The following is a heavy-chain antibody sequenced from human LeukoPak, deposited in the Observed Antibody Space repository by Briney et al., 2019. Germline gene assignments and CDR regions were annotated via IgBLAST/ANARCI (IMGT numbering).Heavy chain of an antibody. CDR1: GFTFTTYW. CDR2: IKQDGTEK. CDR3: ARDYGSGSHFDY. J-gene: IGHJ4*02. Sequence: TGGSLRLSCAASGFTFTTYWMSWVRQAPGKGLEWVANIKQDGTEKYYVDSVKGRFTISRDNAKNSLYLQMNSLRVEDTAVYYCARDYGSGSHFDYWGQGTLVTVSS. D-gene: IGHD3-10*01. V-gene: IGHV3-7*01.